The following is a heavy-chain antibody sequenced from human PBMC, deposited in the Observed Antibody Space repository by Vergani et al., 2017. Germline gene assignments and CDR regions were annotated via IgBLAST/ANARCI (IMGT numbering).Heavy chain of an antibody. Sequence: QVQLQASGPGRVKPSQTLSLPCTMFGGSISAGYYFWSWIRQPAGKGLEWLGHISASGNASHSPSLKTRVSMSVDTSKNQFPLTVTSVTAADTAIYFCARRSGGYYSGGKVHPLRTAFDVWGHGTVVTVSS. V-gene: IGHV4-61*02. J-gene: IGHJ3*01. D-gene: IGHD2-15*01. CDR3: ARRSGGYYSGGKVHPLRTAFDV. CDR2: ISASGNA. CDR1: GGSISAGYYF.